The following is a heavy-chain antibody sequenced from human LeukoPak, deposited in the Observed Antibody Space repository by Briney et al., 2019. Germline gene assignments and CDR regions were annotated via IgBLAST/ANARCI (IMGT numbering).Heavy chain of an antibody. CDR2: ITSRGTFI. J-gene: IGHJ2*01. V-gene: IGHV3-11*01. Sequence: GGSLRLSCAASGFTFSDYYMTWIRQTPGKGLEWISYITSRGTFIYYADSVRGRFTISRDDSKKLLYLQMKNLGADDTAVYYCARDSEYFIDSSGPKLGHWYFDLWGRGTLVTVSS. D-gene: IGHD3-22*01. CDR3: ARDSEYFIDSSGPKLGHWYFDL. CDR1: GFTFSDYY.